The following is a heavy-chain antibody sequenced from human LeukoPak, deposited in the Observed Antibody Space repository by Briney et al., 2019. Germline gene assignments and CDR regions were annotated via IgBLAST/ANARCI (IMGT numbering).Heavy chain of an antibody. D-gene: IGHD5-18*01. CDR2: VNWNGGST. J-gene: IGHJ4*02. V-gene: IGHV3-20*04. CDR3: ARDLVHSYGYGY. Sequence: GGPLRLSCAASGFTFDDYGMSWVRQAPGKGLEWVSGVNWNGGSTGYADSVKGRFTISRDNAKNSLYLQMNSLRAEDTALYYCARDLVHSYGYGYWGQGTLVTVSS. CDR1: GFTFDDYG.